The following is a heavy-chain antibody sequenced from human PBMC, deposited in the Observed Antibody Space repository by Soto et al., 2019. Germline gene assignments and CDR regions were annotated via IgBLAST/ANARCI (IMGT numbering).Heavy chain of an antibody. CDR1: GFTFSSYW. J-gene: IGHJ5*02. D-gene: IGHD3-10*01. CDR3: ARDGGVLWFGELWWFDP. CDR2: IKQDGSEK. Sequence: EVQLVESGGGLVQPGGSLRLSRAASGFTFSSYWMSWVRQAPGKGLEWVANIKQDGSEKYYVDSVKGRFTISRDNATNSLYRQMNSLRAEDTAVYYCARDGGVLWFGELWWFDPWGQGTLVTVSS. V-gene: IGHV3-7*03.